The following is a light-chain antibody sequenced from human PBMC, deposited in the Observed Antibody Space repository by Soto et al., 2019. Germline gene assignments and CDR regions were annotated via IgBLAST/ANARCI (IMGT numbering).Light chain of an antibody. V-gene: IGKV4-1*01. CDR3: QQYYSTPPT. Sequence: DIVMTQSPDSLAVSLGERATINCKSSQSVLYSSNNKNYLAWYQQKPGQPPKLLIYWASTRESGVPDRFSGRGSGTDFTLTIGSLQAEDVAVYYCQQYYSTPPTFGQGTKVEIK. CDR2: WAS. J-gene: IGKJ1*01. CDR1: QSVLYSSNNKNY.